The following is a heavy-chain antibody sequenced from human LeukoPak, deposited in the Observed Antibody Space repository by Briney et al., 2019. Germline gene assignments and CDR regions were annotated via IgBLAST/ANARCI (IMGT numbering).Heavy chain of an antibody. CDR1: GFTFSSYA. D-gene: IGHD5-18*01. Sequence: GGTLRLSCAASGFTFSSYAMTWVRQAPGKGLEWVSYISSSSSTIYYADSVKGRFTISRDNAKNSLYLQMNSLRAEDTAVYYCARDRRVQLWSPAGFDYWGQGTLVTVSS. CDR3: ARDRRVQLWSPAGFDY. CDR2: ISSSSSTI. J-gene: IGHJ4*02. V-gene: IGHV3-48*04.